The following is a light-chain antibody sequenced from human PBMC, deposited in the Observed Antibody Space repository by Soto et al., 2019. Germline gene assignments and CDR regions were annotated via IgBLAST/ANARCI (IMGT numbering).Light chain of an antibody. Sequence: EVVLTQSPGTPSSSPGERAILSCRACQSVAANYLDWYQQKRGQAPRLLIYGPSRRATGIPGRFRGRGSGADFTLTIRRLEPEDFSLYYCHQYGTAPLTFGPGTKVDIK. CDR1: QSVAANY. J-gene: IGKJ3*01. V-gene: IGKV3-20*01. CDR2: GPS. CDR3: HQYGTAPLT.